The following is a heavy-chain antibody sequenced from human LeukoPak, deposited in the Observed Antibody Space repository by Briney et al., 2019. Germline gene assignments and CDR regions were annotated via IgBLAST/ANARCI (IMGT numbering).Heavy chain of an antibody. D-gene: IGHD2-2*01. Sequence: SETLSLTCTVSGYSISSGGYYWSWIRQPPGKGLEWIGYIYHSGSTYYNPSLKSRVTISVDRSKNQFSLKLSSVTAADTAVYYCARSGYCSSTSCLRPFDYWGQGTLVTVSS. J-gene: IGHJ4*02. CDR3: ARSGYCSSTSCLRPFDY. V-gene: IGHV4-30-2*01. CDR1: GYSISSGGYY. CDR2: IYHSGST.